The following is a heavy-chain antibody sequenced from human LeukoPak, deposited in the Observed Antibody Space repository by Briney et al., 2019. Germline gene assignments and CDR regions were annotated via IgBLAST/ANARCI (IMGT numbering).Heavy chain of an antibody. CDR1: GGSISSYY. D-gene: IGHD3-10*01. Sequence: SETLSLACTVSGGSISSYYWSWIRQPPGKGLEWIGYIYYSGSTNYNPSLKSRVTISVDTSKNQFSLKLSSVTAADTAVYYCARHSLSTQGGNMVRGVISAYYYGMDVWGQGTTVTVSS. CDR2: IYYSGST. V-gene: IGHV4-59*08. CDR3: ARHSLSTQGGNMVRGVISAYYYGMDV. J-gene: IGHJ6*02.